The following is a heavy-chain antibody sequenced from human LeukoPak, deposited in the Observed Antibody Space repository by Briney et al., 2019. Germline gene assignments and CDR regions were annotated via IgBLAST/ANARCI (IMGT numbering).Heavy chain of an antibody. CDR1: GFTFSSYG. CDR2: ISGSGGST. V-gene: IGHV3-23*01. CDR3: AVGGGGHFDY. D-gene: IGHD4-23*01. J-gene: IGHJ4*02. Sequence: GGSLRLSCAASGFTFSSYGMSWVRQAPGKGLEWVSAISGSGGSTYYADSAKGRFTISRDNSKNTLYLQMNSLRAEDTAVYYCAVGGGGHFDYWGQGTLVTVSS.